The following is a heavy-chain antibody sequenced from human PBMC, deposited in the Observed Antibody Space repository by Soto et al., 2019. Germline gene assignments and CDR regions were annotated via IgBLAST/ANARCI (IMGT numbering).Heavy chain of an antibody. CDR3: ASAPRGSYSNWFDP. CDR2: IIPILGIA. CDR1: GGTFSSYT. J-gene: IGHJ5*02. V-gene: IGHV1-69*02. Sequence: QVQLVQSGAEVKKPGSSVKVSCKASGGTFSSYTISWVRQAPGQGLEWMGRIIPILGIANYAQKFQGRVTLTADKSTSTAYMELSSLRSEDTAVYYCASAPRGSYSNWFDPWGQGTLVTVSS. D-gene: IGHD5-18*01.